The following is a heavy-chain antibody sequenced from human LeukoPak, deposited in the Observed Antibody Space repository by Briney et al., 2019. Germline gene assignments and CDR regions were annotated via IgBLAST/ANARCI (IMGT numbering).Heavy chain of an antibody. V-gene: IGHV4-59*01. CDR1: GGSISSYY. Sequence: SETLSLSCTVSGGSISSYYWSWIRQPPGKGPEWIGYIYYSGSTNYNPSLKSRVTISVDTSKNQFSLKLSSVTAADTAVYYCARTVASITIFGVDLNWFDPWGQGTLVTVSS. D-gene: IGHD3-3*01. J-gene: IGHJ5*02. CDR3: ARTVASITIFGVDLNWFDP. CDR2: IYYSGST.